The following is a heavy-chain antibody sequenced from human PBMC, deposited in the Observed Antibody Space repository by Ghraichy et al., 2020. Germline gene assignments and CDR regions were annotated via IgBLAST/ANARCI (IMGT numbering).Heavy chain of an antibody. J-gene: IGHJ4*02. D-gene: IGHD3-9*01. Sequence: SETLSLTCNVSGVAMSGHYWSWIRQPLGKGLEWIGYMYYTGTAYYHPSLKSRVTFSVDTSKKQFSLRLTSVIAADTAVYYCSRKAGYYDYFDFWGQGILVTVSS. V-gene: IGHV4-59*11. CDR1: GVAMSGHY. CDR3: SRKAGYYDYFDF. CDR2: MYYTGTA.